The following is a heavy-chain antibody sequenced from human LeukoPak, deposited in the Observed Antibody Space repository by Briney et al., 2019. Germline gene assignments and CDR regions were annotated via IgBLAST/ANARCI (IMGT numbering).Heavy chain of an antibody. Sequence: VASVKVSCKASGGTFSSYAISWVRQAPGQGLEWMGGIIPIFGTANYAQKFQGRVTITADKSTSTAYMELSSLRSEDTAVYYCARGPPGTTWWFDPWGQGTLVTVSS. V-gene: IGHV1-69*06. D-gene: IGHD1-1*01. CDR3: ARGPPGTTWWFDP. J-gene: IGHJ5*02. CDR2: IIPIFGTA. CDR1: GGTFSSYA.